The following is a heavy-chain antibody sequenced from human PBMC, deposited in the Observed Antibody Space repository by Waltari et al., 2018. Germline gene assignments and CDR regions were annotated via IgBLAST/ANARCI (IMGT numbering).Heavy chain of an antibody. CDR3: ATGGRPDY. D-gene: IGHD2-8*02. CDR2: IFHSGST. J-gene: IGHJ4*02. V-gene: IGHV4-39*01. Sequence: QLQLQESGPGLVKPSETLSLTCTVPGGSLSSYNYFWGWIRQPPGKGLEWIGNIFHSGSTYYNPSLKSRVTISVDTSKNQFSLKLSSVTAADTAVYYCATGGRPDYWGQGTLVTVSS. CDR1: GGSLSSYNYF.